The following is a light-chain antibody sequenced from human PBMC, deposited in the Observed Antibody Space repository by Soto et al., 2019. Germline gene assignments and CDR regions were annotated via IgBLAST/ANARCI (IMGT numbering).Light chain of an antibody. V-gene: IGKV1-5*03. Sequence: GDRVTITCRASQRISSWLAWYQQKPGKAPKLLIYKASSLESGVPSRFSGIGSGTEFTLTISSLQPDDFATYYCQQYNNFSPWTFGQGTKVEIK. CDR1: QRISSW. CDR3: QQYNNFSPWT. CDR2: KAS. J-gene: IGKJ1*01.